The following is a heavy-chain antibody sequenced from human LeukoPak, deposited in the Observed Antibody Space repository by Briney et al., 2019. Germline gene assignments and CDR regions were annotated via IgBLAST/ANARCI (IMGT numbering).Heavy chain of an antibody. CDR2: IYPGDSDT. D-gene: IGHD2-8*01. CDR3: ARHRDCTNGICYKIDY. CDR1: GYSFTSYW. Sequence: GESLKISCKGSGYSFTSYWIAWVRQMPGKGLEWMGIIYPGDSDTRYSPSSQGQATISADKSITTAYLQWSSLKASDTAMYYCARHRDCTNGICYKIDYWGQGTLVTVSS. V-gene: IGHV5-51*01. J-gene: IGHJ4*02.